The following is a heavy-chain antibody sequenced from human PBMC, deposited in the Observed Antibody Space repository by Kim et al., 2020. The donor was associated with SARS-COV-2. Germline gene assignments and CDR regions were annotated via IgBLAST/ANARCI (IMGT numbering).Heavy chain of an antibody. D-gene: IGHD2-15*01. J-gene: IGHJ6*02. Sequence: SVKVSCKASGFTFTSSAVQWVRQARGQRLEWIGWIVVGSGNTNYAQKFQERVTITRDMSTSTAYMELSSLRSEDTAVYYCAAAPGVVVAEYYYYYGMDVWGQGTTVTVSS. V-gene: IGHV1-58*01. CDR1: GFTFTSSA. CDR2: IVVGSGNT. CDR3: AAAPGVVVAEYYYYYGMDV.